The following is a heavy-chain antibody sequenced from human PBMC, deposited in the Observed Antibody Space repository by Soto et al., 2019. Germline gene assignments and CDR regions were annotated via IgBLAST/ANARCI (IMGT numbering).Heavy chain of an antibody. Sequence: SETLSLTCTVSGGSISSYYWSWIRQPPGKGLEWIGHIYDSGTANYNPSLKSRVTISVDTSKNQFSLNLSSVTAADTAVYYCARRAVGATSFVFDIWGQGTMVTVSS. CDR3: ARRAVGATSFVFDI. V-gene: IGHV4-59*08. J-gene: IGHJ3*02. CDR2: IYDSGTA. CDR1: GGSISSYY. D-gene: IGHD1-26*01.